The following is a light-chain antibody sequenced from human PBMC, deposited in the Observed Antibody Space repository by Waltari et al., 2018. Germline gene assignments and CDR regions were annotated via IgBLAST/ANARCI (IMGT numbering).Light chain of an antibody. CDR2: DGS. J-gene: IGKJ1*01. CDR1: QRFTRY. Sequence: EIVLTQSPGTLSLSPGERATLSCRASQRFTRYLAWYQPKPGQAPRLLIYDGSTRAAGIADRFSGSGFGTDFTLTISRLEPEDSAVYYCQHYVRLPVTFGQGTKVEIK. CDR3: QHYVRLPVT. V-gene: IGKV3-20*01.